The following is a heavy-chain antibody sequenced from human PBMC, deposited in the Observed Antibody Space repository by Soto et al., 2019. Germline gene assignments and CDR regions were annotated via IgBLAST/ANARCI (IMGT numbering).Heavy chain of an antibody. J-gene: IGHJ4*02. V-gene: IGHV3-66*01. CDR2: IYSGGST. CDR1: GFTVSSNY. Sequence: GGSLRLSCAASGFTVSSNYMTWVRQAPGKGLEWVSVIYSGGSTYYADSVEGRFIISRDNSKDTLYLQMNSLRAEDTAVYYCVRAVDYWGQGTLVTVSS. CDR3: VRAVDY.